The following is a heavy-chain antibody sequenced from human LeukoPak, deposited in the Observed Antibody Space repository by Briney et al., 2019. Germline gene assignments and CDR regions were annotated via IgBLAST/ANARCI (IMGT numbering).Heavy chain of an antibody. CDR3: ARAITGTTYYYYYYMDV. J-gene: IGHJ6*03. Sequence: GASVKVSCKASGYTFTGYYMHWVRQAPGQGLDWMGRLNPNSGGTNYAQKFQGRVTMSRDTSISTAYMELSRLRSDDTAVYYCARAITGTTYYYYYYMDVWGKGTTVTVSS. V-gene: IGHV1-2*06. D-gene: IGHD1-7*01. CDR1: GYTFTGYY. CDR2: LNPNSGGT.